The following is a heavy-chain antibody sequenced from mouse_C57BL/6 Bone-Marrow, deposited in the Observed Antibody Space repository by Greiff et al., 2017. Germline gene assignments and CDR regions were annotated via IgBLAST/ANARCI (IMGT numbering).Heavy chain of an antibody. CDR2: IWGGGST. Sequence: VKLMESGPGLVAPSQSLSIPCTVSGFSLTSYGVDWVRQPPGKGLEWLGVIWGGGSTNYNSALLSRLSISKDNSKSQVFLKMNSLQTDDTAMYYCANYYGSSSYYAMDYWGQGTSVTVSS. V-gene: IGHV2-9*01. D-gene: IGHD1-1*01. J-gene: IGHJ4*01. CDR3: ANYYGSSSYYAMDY. CDR1: GFSLTSYG.